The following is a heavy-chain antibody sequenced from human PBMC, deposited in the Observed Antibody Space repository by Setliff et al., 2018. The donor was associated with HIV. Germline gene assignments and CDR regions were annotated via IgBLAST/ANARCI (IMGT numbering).Heavy chain of an antibody. D-gene: IGHD3-10*01. CDR2: IKQDGSEI. CDR1: GFTFSTYW. CDR3: ARVYGSGSFDYYYYMDV. V-gene: IGHV3-7*01. Sequence: GGSLRLSCAASGFTFSTYWMTWVRQAPGKGLEWVANIKQDGSEIYYVDSVKGRFTISRDNAEDSLYLQMNSLRAEDTAVYYCARVYGSGSFDYYYYMDVWGKGTTVTVSS. J-gene: IGHJ6*03.